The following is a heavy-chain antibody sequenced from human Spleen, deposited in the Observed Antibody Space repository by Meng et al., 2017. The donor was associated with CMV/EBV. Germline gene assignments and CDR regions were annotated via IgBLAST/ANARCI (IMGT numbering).Heavy chain of an antibody. CDR1: GFTLSKYG. D-gene: IGHD5-12*01. CDR3: ARSGDFYYYYGMDV. Sequence: GGSLRLSCAASGFTLSKYGMHWVRQAPGKGLEWLAAISHDGSSKYFADSVKGRFTISRDSSKNTLYVQMNSLRAEDTAVYYCARSGDFYYYYGMDVWGQGTTVTVSS. CDR2: ISHDGSSK. J-gene: IGHJ6*02. V-gene: IGHV3-30*04.